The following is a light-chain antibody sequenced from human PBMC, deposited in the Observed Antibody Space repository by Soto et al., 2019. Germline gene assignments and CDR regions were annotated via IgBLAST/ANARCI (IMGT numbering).Light chain of an antibody. V-gene: IGKV3-20*01. CDR2: VAS. CDR1: QSIISNY. J-gene: IGKJ5*01. Sequence: EIVLTQSPGTLSLSPGGRATLSCRASQSIISNYLAWYQQKPGQAPRLLIYVASTRAPGIPDRFSGSGSGTTFTLTISRLEPEDFAVYYCQRYGRSPPITFGQGTRLEIK. CDR3: QRYGRSPPIT.